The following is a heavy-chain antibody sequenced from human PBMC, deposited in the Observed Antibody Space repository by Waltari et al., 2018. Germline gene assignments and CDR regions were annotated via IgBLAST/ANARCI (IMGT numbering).Heavy chain of an antibody. V-gene: IGHV4-34*01. D-gene: IGHD2-15*01. CDR2: INHSGST. CDR1: GGSFSGYY. CDR3: ARASLLGYCSGGSCYSNDY. Sequence: QVQLQQWGAGLLKPSETLSLTCAVYGGSFSGYYWSWIRQPPGKGLEWIGEINHSGSTNYNPSLKSRVTISVDTSKNQFSLKLSSVTAADTAVYYCARASLLGYCSGGSCYSNDYWGQGTLVTVS. J-gene: IGHJ4*02.